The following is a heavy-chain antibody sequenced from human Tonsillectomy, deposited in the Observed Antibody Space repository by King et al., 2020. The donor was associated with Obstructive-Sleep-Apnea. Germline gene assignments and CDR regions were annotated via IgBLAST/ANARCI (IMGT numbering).Heavy chain of an antibody. V-gene: IGHV3-9*01. CDR1: GFTFDNFA. CDR3: AKDHSACCSEFYS. J-gene: IGHJ4*02. Sequence: VQLVESGGGLVQPGRSLRLSCAASGFTFDNFAMHWVRQAPGKGLEWVSGISWSSGGIGYADFVKGRFTISRDNAKNSLYLQMNSLRAEDTALYYCAKDHSACCSEFYSWGQGTLVTVSS. CDR2: ISWSSGGI. D-gene: IGHD1-26*01.